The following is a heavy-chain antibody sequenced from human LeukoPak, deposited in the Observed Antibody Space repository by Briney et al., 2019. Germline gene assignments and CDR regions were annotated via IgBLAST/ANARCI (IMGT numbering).Heavy chain of an antibody. Sequence: SETLSLTCTVSGGSISSYYWSWIRQPPRKGLEWIGYIYYSGSTNYNPSLKSRVTISVDTSKNQFSLKLSSVTAADTAVYYCARERIAVAGTVLHDYWGQGTLVTVSS. D-gene: IGHD6-19*01. V-gene: IGHV4-59*01. CDR2: IYYSGST. J-gene: IGHJ4*02. CDR1: GGSISSYY. CDR3: ARERIAVAGTVLHDY.